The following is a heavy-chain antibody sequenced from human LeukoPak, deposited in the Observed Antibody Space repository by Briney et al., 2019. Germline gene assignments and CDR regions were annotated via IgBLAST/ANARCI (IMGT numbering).Heavy chain of an antibody. CDR1: GGSISSGSYY. CDR2: IYTSGST. CDR3: ARDAGVTTVHGWFDP. J-gene: IGHJ5*02. D-gene: IGHD4-11*01. V-gene: IGHV4-61*02. Sequence: SETLSLTCTVSGGSISSGSYYWSWIRQPAGKGLEWIGRIYTSGSTNYNPSLKSRVTISVDTSKNQFSLKLSSVTAADTAVYYCARDAGVTTVHGWFDPWGQGTLVTVSS.